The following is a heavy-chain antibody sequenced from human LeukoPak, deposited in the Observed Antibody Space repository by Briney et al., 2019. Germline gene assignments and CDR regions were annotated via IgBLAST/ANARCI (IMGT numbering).Heavy chain of an antibody. J-gene: IGHJ3*02. D-gene: IGHD2-2*01. V-gene: IGHV4-34*01. Sequence: KPSETLSLTCAVYGGSFSGYYWSWIRQPPGKGLEWIGEINHSGSTNYNPSLKSRVTISVDTSKNQFSLKLSSVTAADTAVYYCASSTRWYPGAFDIWGQGTMVTVSS. CDR2: INHSGST. CDR1: GGSFSGYY. CDR3: ASSTRWYPGAFDI.